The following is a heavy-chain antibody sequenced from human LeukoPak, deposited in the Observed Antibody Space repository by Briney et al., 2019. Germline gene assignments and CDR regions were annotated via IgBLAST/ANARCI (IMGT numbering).Heavy chain of an antibody. D-gene: IGHD6-13*01. Sequence: ASVKVSCKASGYTFTGYYMHWVRQAPGQGLEWMGRINPNSGGTNYAQKFQGRVTMTRDTSISTAYMELSRLRSGDTAVYYCARVRPAKKLNSSSWYGGIDYWGQGTLVTVSS. CDR2: INPNSGGT. V-gene: IGHV1-2*06. CDR1: GYTFTGYY. J-gene: IGHJ4*02. CDR3: ARVRPAKKLNSSSWYGGIDY.